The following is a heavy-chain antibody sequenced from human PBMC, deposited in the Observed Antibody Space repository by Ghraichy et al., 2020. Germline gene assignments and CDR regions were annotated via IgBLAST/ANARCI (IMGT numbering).Heavy chain of an antibody. Sequence: GGSLRLSCAASEFAFRDYSMHWVRQAPGKGLEWVASMKQDVGEEYYVDSVKGRFTISRDNAKNSLFLQMNTLRAEDSALYFCARDNDFRIDYWGQGTLVTVSS. CDR1: EFAFRDYS. CDR2: MKQDVGEE. D-gene: IGHD4-11*01. V-gene: IGHV3-7*01. CDR3: ARDNDFRIDY. J-gene: IGHJ4*02.